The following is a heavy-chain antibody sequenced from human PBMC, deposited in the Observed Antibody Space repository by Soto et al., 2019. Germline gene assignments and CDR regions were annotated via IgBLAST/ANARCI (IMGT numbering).Heavy chain of an antibody. Sequence: PGGSLRLSCAASGFSIRTHAMHWVRQAPGKGLEWVAMVSYDGSQFYADSVRGRFTISKDNSRNTLDLEMSSLRLEDTAHYYCAKETSPGTGGVDVWGQGTTVTVSS. V-gene: IGHV3-30-3*01. CDR1: GFSIRTHA. D-gene: IGHD1-1*01. CDR2: VSYDGSQ. CDR3: AKETSPGTGGVDV. J-gene: IGHJ6*02.